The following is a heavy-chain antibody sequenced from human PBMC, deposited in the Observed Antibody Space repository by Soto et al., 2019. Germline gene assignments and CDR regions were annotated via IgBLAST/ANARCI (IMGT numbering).Heavy chain of an antibody. J-gene: IGHJ3*02. CDR1: GGSISSSSYY. CDR2: IYYSGST. V-gene: IGHV4-39*01. D-gene: IGHD3-16*02. CDR3: ASRDHYIWGSYRHDDAFDI. Sequence: QLQLQESGPGLVKPSETLSLTCTVSGGSISSSSYYWGWIRQPPGKGLEWIGSIYYSGSTYYNPSLKSRVTRSVDTSKNQSSLKLSSVTAADTAVYYCASRDHYIWGSYRHDDAFDIWGQGTMVTVSS.